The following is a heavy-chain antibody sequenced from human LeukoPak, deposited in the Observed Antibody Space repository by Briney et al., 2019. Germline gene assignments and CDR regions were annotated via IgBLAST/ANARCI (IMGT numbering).Heavy chain of an antibody. CDR1: GFTFDDYS. CDR2: VSRSSTTI. V-gene: IGHV3-48*01. CDR3: ARERGYSSSWYTF. D-gene: IGHD6-13*01. J-gene: IGHJ4*02. Sequence: SGGSLRLSCAASGFTFDDYSMNWVRQAPGKGLEWVSYVSRSSTTIYYADSVKGRFTISRDNAKNSLYLQMNSLRAEDTAVYYCARERGYSSSWYTFWGQGTLVSVSS.